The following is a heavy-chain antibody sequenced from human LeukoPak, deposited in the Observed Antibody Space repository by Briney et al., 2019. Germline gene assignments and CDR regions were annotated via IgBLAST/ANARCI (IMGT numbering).Heavy chain of an antibody. V-gene: IGHV3-7*01. CDR1: GFTFSSYW. CDR3: ARDTLYYYDSSGYDY. D-gene: IGHD3-22*01. J-gene: IGHJ4*02. Sequence: PGGSLRLSCAASGFTFSSYWMSWVRQAPGKGLEWVANIKQDGSEKYYVDSVKGRFTISRDNAKSSLYLQMNSLRAEDTAMYYCARDTLYYYDSSGYDYWGQGTLVTVSS. CDR2: IKQDGSEK.